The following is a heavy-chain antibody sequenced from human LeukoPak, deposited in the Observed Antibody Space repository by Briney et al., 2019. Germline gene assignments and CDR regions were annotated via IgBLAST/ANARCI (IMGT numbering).Heavy chain of an antibody. CDR3: IRTLIVATSPYMDV. CDR2: VNSDGTGT. J-gene: IGHJ6*03. D-gene: IGHD5-12*01. CDR1: GFTFSSYL. V-gene: IGHV3-74*01. Sequence: GGSLRLSCAASGFTFSSYLMHWARQAPGKGLVWVSRVNSDGTGTTYADSVEGRFTISRDNAKNTVYLQMNSLRAEDTAIYYCIRTLIVATSPYMDVWGKGTTVTVSS.